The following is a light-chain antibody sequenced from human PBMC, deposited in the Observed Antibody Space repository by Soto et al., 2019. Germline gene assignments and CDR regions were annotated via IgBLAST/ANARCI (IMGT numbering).Light chain of an antibody. CDR2: DND. V-gene: IGLV1-51*01. Sequence: QSVLTQPPSVSAAPGQKITLSCSGRNSNIGHNYVSWYQHLPGTAPKLLIYDNDKRPSGIPDRFSGSKSGTSATLGITGLQTGDEADYYCGTWDSRLSAVVFDGGTKVTVL. CDR3: GTWDSRLSAVV. J-gene: IGLJ2*01. CDR1: NSNIGHNY.